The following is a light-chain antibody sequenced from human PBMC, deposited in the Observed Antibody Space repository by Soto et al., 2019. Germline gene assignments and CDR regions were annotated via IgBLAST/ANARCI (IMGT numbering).Light chain of an antibody. CDR2: TDT. V-gene: IGLV1-44*01. Sequence: QSVLTQPPSASGTPGQRVTIARSGSSSNIGINPVNWYQQLPGTAPKLLIYTDTQRPSGVPDRFSGSKSGTSASLAISGLQSEDEAHYYCASWGDSLNGVLFGGGTKLTVL. J-gene: IGLJ2*01. CDR1: SSNIGINP. CDR3: ASWGDSLNGVL.